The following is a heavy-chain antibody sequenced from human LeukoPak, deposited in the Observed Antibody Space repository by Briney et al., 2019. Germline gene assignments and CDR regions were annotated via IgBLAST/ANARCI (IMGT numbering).Heavy chain of an antibody. CDR2: ISAYNGNT. V-gene: IGHV1-18*01. CDR3: ARCVFTMVRGVIAYYYMDV. J-gene: IGHJ6*03. CDR1: GYTFTTYG. Sequence: ASVKVSCKASGYTFTTYGISWVRQAPGQGLEWMGWISAYNGNTNYAQKLQGRVTMTTDTSTSTAYMELRSLRSDDTAVYYCARCVFTMVRGVIAYYYMDVWGKGTTVTISS. D-gene: IGHD3-10*01.